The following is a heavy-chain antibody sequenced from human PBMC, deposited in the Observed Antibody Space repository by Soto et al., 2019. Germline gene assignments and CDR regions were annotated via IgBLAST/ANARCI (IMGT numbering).Heavy chain of an antibody. Sequence: ESLKISCKASGYSFTNYWIGWVRQMPGKGLEWMGVIYPGDSDTRYSPSFQGQVTISADKSLSTAYLHWNSLKASDTAIYYCARGKALCFDSWGQGPLVTVSS. CDR3: ARGKALCFDS. J-gene: IGHJ4*02. CDR1: GYSFTNYW. V-gene: IGHV5-51*01. CDR2: IYPGDSDT.